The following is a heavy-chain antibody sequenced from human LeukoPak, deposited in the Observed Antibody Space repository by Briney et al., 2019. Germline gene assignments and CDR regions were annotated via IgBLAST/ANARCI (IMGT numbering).Heavy chain of an antibody. CDR3: ARVKWLVPQRGMDV. J-gene: IGHJ6*02. CDR2: INHSGST. V-gene: IGHV4-34*01. Sequence: GSLRLSCAASGFTFSSYAMSWIRQPPGKGLEWIGEINHSGSTNYNPSLKSRVTISVDTSKNQFSLKLSSVTAADTAVYYCARVKWLVPQRGMDVWGQGTTVTVSS. D-gene: IGHD6-19*01. CDR1: GFTFSSYA.